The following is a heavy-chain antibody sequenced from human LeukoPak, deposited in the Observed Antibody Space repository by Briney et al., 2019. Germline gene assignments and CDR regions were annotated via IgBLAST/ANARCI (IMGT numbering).Heavy chain of an antibody. D-gene: IGHD3-10*01. CDR1: GGSFSGYY. Sequence: SETLSLTCAAYGGSFSGYYWSWIRQPPGKGLEWIGEINHSGSTNYNPSLKSRVTISVDTSKNQFSLKLSSVTAADTAVYYCARVTSEFILSYGMDVWGQGTTVTVSS. CDR2: INHSGST. J-gene: IGHJ6*02. CDR3: ARVTSEFILSYGMDV. V-gene: IGHV4-34*01.